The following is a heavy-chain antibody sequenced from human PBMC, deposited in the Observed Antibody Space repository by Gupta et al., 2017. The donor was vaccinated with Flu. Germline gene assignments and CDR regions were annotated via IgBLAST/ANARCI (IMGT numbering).Heavy chain of an antibody. CDR1: GFTFSDDY. J-gene: IGHJ4*02. CDR2: ISSSSSYT. Sequence: QVQLVESGGGLVKPGGSMRLSCAASGFTFSDDYMSWSRQAPGKGLEWVSYISSSSSYTNYADSVKGRFTISRDNAKNSLYLQMNSLRAEDTAVYYCARGGDDILTGYYTNWGQGTLVTVSS. CDR3: ARGGDDILTGYYTN. V-gene: IGHV3-11*05. D-gene: IGHD3-9*01.